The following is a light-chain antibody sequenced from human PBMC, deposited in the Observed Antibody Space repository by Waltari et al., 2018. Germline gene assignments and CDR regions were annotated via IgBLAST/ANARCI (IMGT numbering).Light chain of an antibody. Sequence: DIVMTQSPRSLPLTPGASASISCRSRQSLLYRNGFNYVDWYLQNPGQSPQLLIYWGSYRASGVPDRFSGSGSGTDFTLKISRVEAEDFGVYYCMQSLQTPLTFGGGTKVEIE. J-gene: IGKJ4*01. CDR1: QSLLYRNGFNY. CDR2: WGS. V-gene: IGKV2-28*01. CDR3: MQSLQTPLT.